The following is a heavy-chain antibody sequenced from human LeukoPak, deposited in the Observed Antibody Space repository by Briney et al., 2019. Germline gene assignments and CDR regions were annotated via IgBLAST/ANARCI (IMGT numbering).Heavy chain of an antibody. CDR2: IPYDGSNK. Sequence: PGGSLRLSCAASGFTFSSYSMNWVRQAPGKGLEWVAVIPYDGSNKYYADSVKGRFTISRDNSKNTLYLQMNSLRAEDTAVYYCANLATVTTRGVFDIWGQGTMVTISS. V-gene: IGHV3-30*18. D-gene: IGHD4-17*01. CDR3: ANLATVTTRGVFDI. J-gene: IGHJ3*02. CDR1: GFTFSSYS.